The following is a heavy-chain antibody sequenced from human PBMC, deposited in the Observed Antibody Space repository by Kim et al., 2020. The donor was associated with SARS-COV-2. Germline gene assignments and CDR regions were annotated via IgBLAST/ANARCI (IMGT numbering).Heavy chain of an antibody. V-gene: IGHV4-39*01. Sequence: YYSPSLKRRVTISVDTSKNQFSLKLSSVTAADTAVYYCARRGDSPIYYFDYWGQGTLVTVSS. CDR3: ARRGDSPIYYFDY. D-gene: IGHD4-17*01. J-gene: IGHJ4*02.